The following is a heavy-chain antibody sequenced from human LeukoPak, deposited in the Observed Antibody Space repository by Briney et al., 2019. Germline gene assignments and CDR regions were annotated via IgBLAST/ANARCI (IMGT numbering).Heavy chain of an antibody. V-gene: IGHV3-23*01. Sequence: GGSLRLSCAASGFTFSSSSISWVRQAPGKGLEWVSAITDAVGSTHYADSVKGRFTISRDNSKNTLYLQRNSLRAEDTAVYYCAKEPLFSSGWYVYWGQGTLVTVSS. CDR2: ITDAVGST. J-gene: IGHJ4*02. CDR1: GFTFSSSS. CDR3: AKEPLFSSGWYVY. D-gene: IGHD6-19*01.